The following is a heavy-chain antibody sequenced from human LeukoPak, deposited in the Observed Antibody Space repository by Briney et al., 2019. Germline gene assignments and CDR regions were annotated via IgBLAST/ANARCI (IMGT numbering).Heavy chain of an antibody. CDR2: IIPIFGTA. CDR3: ARGDIAVAGTIDH. D-gene: IGHD6-19*01. V-gene: IGHV1-69*05. CDR1: GSTFSSYA. J-gene: IGHJ4*02. Sequence: SVKVSCKASGSTFSSYAISWVRQAPGQGLEWMGGIIPIFGTANYAQKFQGRVTMTRNTATSTAYMELNSLRFEDSAVYYCARGDIAVAGTIDHWGQGTLVTVSS.